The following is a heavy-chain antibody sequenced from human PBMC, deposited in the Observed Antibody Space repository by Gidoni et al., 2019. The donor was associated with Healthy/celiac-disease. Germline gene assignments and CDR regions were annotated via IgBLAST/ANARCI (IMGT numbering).Heavy chain of an antibody. CDR2: IYHSGST. Sequence: QVQLQESGPGLVKPSGTLSLTCAVSGGSISSSNWWSWVRQPPGKGLEWIGEIYHSGSTNYNPSLKSRVTISVDKSKNQFSLKLSSVTAADTAVYYCARESGVYCSSTSCYPYYFDYWGQGTLVTVSS. D-gene: IGHD2-2*01. V-gene: IGHV4-4*02. J-gene: IGHJ4*02. CDR1: GGSISSSNW. CDR3: ARESGVYCSSTSCYPYYFDY.